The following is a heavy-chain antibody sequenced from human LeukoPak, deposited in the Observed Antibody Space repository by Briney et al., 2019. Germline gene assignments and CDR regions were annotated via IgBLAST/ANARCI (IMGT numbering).Heavy chain of an antibody. CDR2: IYYSGST. Sequence: PSETLSLTCTVSGGSVSSGVYYWSWIRQPPGKGLEWIGYIYYSGSTNHNPSLKSRVTISVDMSKNQFSLKLGSVTAADTAAYYCARGNWGTDYWGQGTLVTVSS. J-gene: IGHJ4*02. V-gene: IGHV4-61*08. D-gene: IGHD7-27*01. CDR1: GGSVSSGVYY. CDR3: ARGNWGTDY.